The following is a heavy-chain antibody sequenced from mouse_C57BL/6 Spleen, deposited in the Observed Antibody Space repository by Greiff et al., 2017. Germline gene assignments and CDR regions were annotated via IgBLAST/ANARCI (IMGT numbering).Heavy chain of an antibody. V-gene: IGHV1-54*01. Sequence: QVQLKESGAELVRPGTSVKVSCKASGYAFTNYLIEWVKQRPGQGLEWIGVINPGSGGTNYNEKFKGKATLTADKSSSTAYMQLSSLTSEDAAVYFCARDYGSSYWFAYWGQGTRVTGAA. CDR2: INPGSGGT. J-gene: IGHJ3*01. D-gene: IGHD1-1*01. CDR1: GYAFTNYL. CDR3: ARDYGSSYWFAY.